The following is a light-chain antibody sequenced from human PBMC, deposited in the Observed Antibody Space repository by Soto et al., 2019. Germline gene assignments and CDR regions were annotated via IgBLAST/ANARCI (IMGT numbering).Light chain of an antibody. CDR3: MSYIESTSTHWV. CDR2: TVS. Sequence: QSVLTQPASVSGSPGQSITISCTGTSSDVGHPYNYVSWYQQHPGKAPKLLIFTVSNRPSGISGRFSGSKSGNTASLTISGLPAEDEADYYCMSYIESTSTHWVLGGGTKVTVL. J-gene: IGLJ3*02. V-gene: IGLV2-14*03. CDR1: SSDVGHPYNY.